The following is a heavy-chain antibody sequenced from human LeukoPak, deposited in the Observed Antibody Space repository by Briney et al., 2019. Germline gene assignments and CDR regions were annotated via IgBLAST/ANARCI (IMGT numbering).Heavy chain of an antibody. J-gene: IGHJ5*02. CDR1: GGSFSGYY. D-gene: IGHD2-2*02. CDR3: ERLACSSTSCYTSNWFDP. CDR2: INHSGST. V-gene: IGHV4-34*01. Sequence: SETLSLTCAVYGGSFSGYYWSWIRQPPGKGLEWIGEINHSGSTNYNPSLKRRVTISGDTSNNQFSLKLSSVTAADTAVSYCERLACSSTSCYTSNWFDPWGQGTLVTVSS.